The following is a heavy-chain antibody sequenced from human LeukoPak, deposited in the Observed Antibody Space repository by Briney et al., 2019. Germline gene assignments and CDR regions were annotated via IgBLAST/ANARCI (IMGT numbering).Heavy chain of an antibody. D-gene: IGHD6-6*01. V-gene: IGHV1-46*01. J-gene: IGHJ5*01. CDR2: VNPSDGST. CDR3: ARVPIASARLGDWFDS. CDR1: GYTFTGYY. Sequence: ASVKVSCKASGYTFTGYYIHWVRQAPGQGLEWMGIVNPSDGSTDYAQRFQGRVSMTRDTSTNIVHMQLSSLRSEDTAVYYCARVPIASARLGDWFDSWGQGTLVTVSS.